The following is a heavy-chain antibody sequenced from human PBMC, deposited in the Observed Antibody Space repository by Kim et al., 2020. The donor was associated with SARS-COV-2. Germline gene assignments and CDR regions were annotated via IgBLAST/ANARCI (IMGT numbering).Heavy chain of an antibody. Sequence: SETLSLTCTVSGGSISSYYWSWIRQPPGKGLEWIGYIYYSGSTNYNPSLTSRVTISVDTSKNQFSLKLSSVTAADTAVYYCARGCSSSWYGYYYYYGIDVWGQGTTVTVSS. V-gene: IGHV4-59*01. CDR2: IYYSGST. CDR3: ARGCSSSWYGYYYYYGIDV. CDR1: GGSISSYY. D-gene: IGHD6-13*01. J-gene: IGHJ6*02.